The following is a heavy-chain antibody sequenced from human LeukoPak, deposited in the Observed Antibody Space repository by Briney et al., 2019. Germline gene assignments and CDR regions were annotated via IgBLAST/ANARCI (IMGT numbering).Heavy chain of an antibody. J-gene: IGHJ4*02. CDR3: ARIYYGSVSPDGY. D-gene: IGHD3-10*01. V-gene: IGHV1-69*13. CDR2: IVPIYDVT. Sequence: SLKVSCKASGITFTSYAISWVRQAPGQGLEWMGAIVPIYDVTNYEQSFRGRVTMTADESTSTAYMELRSLTSEDTAMYYCARIYYGSVSPDGYWGQGTLVTVSS. CDR1: GITFTSYA.